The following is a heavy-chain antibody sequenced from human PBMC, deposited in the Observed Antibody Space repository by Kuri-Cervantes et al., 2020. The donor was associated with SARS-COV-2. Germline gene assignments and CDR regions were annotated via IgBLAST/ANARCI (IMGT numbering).Heavy chain of an antibody. J-gene: IGHJ5*02. CDR1: GFKFDDYG. V-gene: IGHV3-20*04. Sequence: GGSLRLSCAASGFKFDDYGMSWVRQAPGKGLEWVSGISGNGGFRVHADSVMGRFTISRDNAKNSLYLQMNSLRVEDTALYYCARENGASSLTRWFDPWGQGTLVTVSS. D-gene: IGHD1-1*01. CDR2: ISGNGGFR. CDR3: ARENGASSLTRWFDP.